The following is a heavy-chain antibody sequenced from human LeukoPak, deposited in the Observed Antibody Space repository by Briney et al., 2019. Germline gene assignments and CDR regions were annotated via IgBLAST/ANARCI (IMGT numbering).Heavy chain of an antibody. D-gene: IGHD4-17*01. V-gene: IGHV3-20*04. CDR2: INWNGGST. J-gene: IGHJ4*02. Sequence: PGGSLRLSCAASGFTFDDYGMSWVRQAPGKGLEWVCGINWNGGSTGYADSVKGRFTISRDNSKNTLYLQMNSLRAEDTAVYYCAKDPGVSYGDYIVRWGQGTLVIVSS. CDR3: AKDPGVSYGDYIVR. CDR1: GFTFDDYG.